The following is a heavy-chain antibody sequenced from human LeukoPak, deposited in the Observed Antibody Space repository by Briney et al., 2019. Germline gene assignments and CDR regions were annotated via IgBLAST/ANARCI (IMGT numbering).Heavy chain of an antibody. CDR3: ARDKYYDLWRVGYYYYGMDV. CDR2: ISSSGSTI. D-gene: IGHD3-3*01. CDR1: GFTFSSYE. V-gene: IGHV3-48*03. J-gene: IGHJ6*02. Sequence: GGSLRLSCAASGFTFSSYEMNWVRQAPGKGLEWVSYISSSGSTIYYADSVKGRFTISRDNAKNSLYLQMNSLRAEDTAVYYCARDKYYDLWRVGYYYYGMDVWRQGTTVTVS.